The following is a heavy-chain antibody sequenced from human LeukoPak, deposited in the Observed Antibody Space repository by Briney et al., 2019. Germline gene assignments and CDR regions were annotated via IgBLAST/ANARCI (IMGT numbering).Heavy chain of an antibody. CDR2: ISGSGGST. CDR3: AKSPYDFWSGYLGVDY. CDR1: GFTFSSYA. Sequence: PGGSLRLSCAASGFTFSSYAMSWVRQAPGKGLEWVSAISGSGGSTYYADSVKGRFTISRDNSKNTLCLQMNSLRAEDTAVYYCAKSPYDFWSGYLGVDYWGQGTLVTVSS. D-gene: IGHD3-3*01. V-gene: IGHV3-23*01. J-gene: IGHJ4*02.